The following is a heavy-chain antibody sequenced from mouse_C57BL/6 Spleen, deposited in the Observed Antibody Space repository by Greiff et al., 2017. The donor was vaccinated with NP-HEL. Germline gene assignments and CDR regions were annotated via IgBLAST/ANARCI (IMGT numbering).Heavy chain of an antibody. V-gene: IGHV1-26*01. CDR1: GYTFTDYY. CDR3: ARSGPDV. CDR2: INPNNGGT. J-gene: IGHJ1*03. Sequence: EVQLQQSGPELVKPGASVKISCKASGYTFTDYYMNWVKQSHGKSLEWIGDINPNNGGTSYNQKFKGKATLTVDKSSSTAYMELRSLTSEDSAVYYCARSGPDVWGTGTTVTVSS. D-gene: IGHD1-3*01.